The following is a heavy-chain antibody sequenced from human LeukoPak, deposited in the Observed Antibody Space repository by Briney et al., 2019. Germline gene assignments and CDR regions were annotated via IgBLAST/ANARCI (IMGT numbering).Heavy chain of an antibody. J-gene: IGHJ4*02. CDR2: INPNSGGT. Sequence: ASVKVSCKXSGYTFTGYYMHWVRQAPGQGLEWMGWINPNSGGTNYAQKFQGRVTMTRDTSISTAYMELSRLRSDDTAVYYCARLGGSYSGDFDYWGQGTLVTVSS. V-gene: IGHV1-2*02. D-gene: IGHD1-26*01. CDR1: GYTFTGYY. CDR3: ARLGGSYSGDFDY.